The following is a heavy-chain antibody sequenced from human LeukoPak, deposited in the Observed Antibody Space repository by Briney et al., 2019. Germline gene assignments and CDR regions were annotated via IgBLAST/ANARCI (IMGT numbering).Heavy chain of an antibody. CDR1: GGSISSYY. V-gene: IGHV4-59*01. Sequence: SETLSLTCTVSGGSISSYYWRWIRQPTGKGLEWIGHIYYSGSTNYNPSLKSRVTLSVDTSKNQFSLKLSSVTAADTAVYYCARSSGSYWNWFDPWGQGTLVTVSS. CDR3: ARSSGSYWNWFDP. D-gene: IGHD1-26*01. CDR2: IYYSGST. J-gene: IGHJ5*02.